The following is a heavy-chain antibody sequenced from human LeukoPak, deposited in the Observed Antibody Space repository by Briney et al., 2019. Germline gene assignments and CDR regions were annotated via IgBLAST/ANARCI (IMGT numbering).Heavy chain of an antibody. Sequence: PGGSLRLSCAASGFTFNSYTMNWVRRAPGKGLEWVSSISRTSTYIYYADSVKGRFSISRDNAKNSLHLQMNSLRAEDTAVYYCAREPYSGSYNYFDSWGQGTLVTVSS. J-gene: IGHJ4*02. V-gene: IGHV3-21*01. CDR2: ISRTSTYI. CDR3: AREPYSGSYNYFDS. D-gene: IGHD1-26*01. CDR1: GFTFNSYT.